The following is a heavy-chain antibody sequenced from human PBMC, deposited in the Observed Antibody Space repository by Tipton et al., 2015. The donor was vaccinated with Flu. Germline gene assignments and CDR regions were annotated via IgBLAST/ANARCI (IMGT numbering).Heavy chain of an antibody. V-gene: IGHV3-11*01. Sequence: SLRLSCAASGFTFSDYYMSWIRQAPGKGLEWVSYISRSGSTIYYVDSVKGRFTISRDNAKNSLYLQMNSLRAEDTAVYYCAREGRGHYYYGIVVWRQETTVTASS. CDR1: GFTFSDYY. J-gene: IGHJ6*02. D-gene: IGHD1-26*01. CDR2: ISRSGSTI. CDR3: AREGRGHYYYGIVV.